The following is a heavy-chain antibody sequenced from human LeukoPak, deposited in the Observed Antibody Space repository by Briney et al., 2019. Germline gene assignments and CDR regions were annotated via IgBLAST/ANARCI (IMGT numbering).Heavy chain of an antibody. V-gene: IGHV4-30-4*08. J-gene: IGHJ4*02. D-gene: IGHD3-10*01. CDR2: IYYSGST. CDR3: ASTALGEFYY. Sequence: SETLSLTCTVSGGSISSGDYYWNWIRQPLGKGLEWIGYIYYSGSTYYNPSLKSRVTISVDTSKNQFSLKLSSVTAADTAVYYCASTALGEFYYWGQGTLITVSS. CDR1: GGSISSGDYY.